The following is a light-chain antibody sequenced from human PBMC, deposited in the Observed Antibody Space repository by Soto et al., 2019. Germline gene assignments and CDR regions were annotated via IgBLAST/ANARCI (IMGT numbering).Light chain of an antibody. V-gene: IGKV1-39*01. CDR3: QQSYSSPQET. CDR1: QSIRTY. J-gene: IGKJ4*01. CDR2: AAS. Sequence: DIQMTQSPSSLSASVGDRITITCRASQSIRTYLNWYQKRPGKAPNLLIYAASSLHTDVPSRFSGSGSGTDFTLTISSLQPEDFATYYCQQSYSSPQETFGGGTKVEMK.